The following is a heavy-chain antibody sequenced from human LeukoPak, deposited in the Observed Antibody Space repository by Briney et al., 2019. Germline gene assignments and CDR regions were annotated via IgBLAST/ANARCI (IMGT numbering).Heavy chain of an antibody. CDR1: GYTFTSYG. CDR3: ARDGLYYDCVWGSYRYIGY. V-gene: IGHV1-18*01. J-gene: IGHJ4*02. Sequence: GASVKVSCKASGYTFTSYGISWVRQAPGQGLEWMGWISAYNGNTNYAQKLQGRVTMTTDTSTSTAYMELRSLRSDDTAVYYCARDGLYYDCVWGSYRYIGYWGQGTLVTVSS. D-gene: IGHD3-16*02. CDR2: ISAYNGNT.